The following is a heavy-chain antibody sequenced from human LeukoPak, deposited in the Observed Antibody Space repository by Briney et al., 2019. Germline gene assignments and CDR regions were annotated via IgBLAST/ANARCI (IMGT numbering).Heavy chain of an antibody. V-gene: IGHV3-74*01. D-gene: IGHD6-19*01. Sequence: AGGFLRLSCAASGFTFSSYWMHWVRQAPGKGLVWVSRINSDGSSTSYADSVKGRFTISRDNAKNTLYLQMNSLRAEDTAVYYCARGGSSGCFDYWGQGTLVTVSS. J-gene: IGHJ4*03. CDR1: GFTFSSYW. CDR3: ARGGSSGCFDY. CDR2: INSDGSST.